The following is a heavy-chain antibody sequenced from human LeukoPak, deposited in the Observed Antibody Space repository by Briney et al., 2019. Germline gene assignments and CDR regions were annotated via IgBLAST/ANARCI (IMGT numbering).Heavy chain of an antibody. CDR1: GYTFTGYY. D-gene: IGHD3-22*01. J-gene: IGHJ4*02. CDR2: INPNSGGT. CDR3: ARTAPDSSGFRRYFDY. Sequence: ASVKVSCKASGYTFTGYYMHWVRQAPGRGLEWMGWINPNSGGTNYAQKFQGRVTMTRDTSISTAYMELSRLRSDDTAVYYCARTAPDSSGFRRYFDYWGQGTLVTVSS. V-gene: IGHV1-2*02.